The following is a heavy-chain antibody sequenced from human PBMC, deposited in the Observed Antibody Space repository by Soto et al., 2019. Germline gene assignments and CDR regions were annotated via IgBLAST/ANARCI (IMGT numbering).Heavy chain of an antibody. Sequence: WGFLKVSRGAVWVTVSGGYSSRVRQPPGKGLEWVSVIYTGGSTYYADSVKGRFSFSRDNSKNTLYLQMNSLRAEDTTVYYCARAYGGNPALFDPWGQGTLVTVSS. CDR3: ARAYGGNPALFDP. CDR1: WVTVSGGY. CDR2: IYTGGST. J-gene: IGHJ5*02. V-gene: IGHV3-53*01. D-gene: IGHD4-17*01.